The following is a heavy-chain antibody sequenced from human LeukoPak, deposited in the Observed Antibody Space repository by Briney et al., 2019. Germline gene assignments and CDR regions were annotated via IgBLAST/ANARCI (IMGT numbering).Heavy chain of an antibody. V-gene: IGHV3-53*01. Sequence: PGGSLRLSCAASGFTVSNNYMTWVRQAPGKGLEWVSIIYSGGRTYYADSVKGRFTISRDNSKNTLYVQMNSLRVEDTAVYYCARGLAGAGVPFDYWGQGTLVAVSS. CDR1: GFTVSNNY. CDR2: IYSGGRT. CDR3: ARGLAGAGVPFDY. J-gene: IGHJ4*02. D-gene: IGHD6-13*01.